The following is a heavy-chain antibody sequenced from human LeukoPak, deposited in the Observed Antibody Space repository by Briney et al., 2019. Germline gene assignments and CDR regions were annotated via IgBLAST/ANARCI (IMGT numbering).Heavy chain of an antibody. Sequence: GGSLRLSCAASGFTFSSYSMNWVRQAPGKGLEWVSSISSSSSYIYYAGSVKGRFTISRDNAKNSLYLQMNSLRAEDTAVYYCARDLIQQLEVPYYGMDVWGQGTTVTVSS. J-gene: IGHJ6*02. D-gene: IGHD6-6*01. CDR3: ARDLIQQLEVPYYGMDV. CDR1: GFTFSSYS. CDR2: ISSSSSYI. V-gene: IGHV3-21*01.